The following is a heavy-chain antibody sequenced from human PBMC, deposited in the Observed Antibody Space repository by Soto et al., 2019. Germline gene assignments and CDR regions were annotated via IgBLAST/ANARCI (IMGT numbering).Heavy chain of an antibody. CDR3: VKDIEPGGAAY. V-gene: IGHV3-9*02. CDR2: LIWNNGNT. CDR1: GFTSDDHG. D-gene: IGHD3-16*01. Sequence: PGGSLRLSCAASGFTSDDHGMHWVRQAPGKGLEWVSGLIWNNGNTGYADSVKGRFTISRGNAKNSLYLQMNSLRVEDTAFYYCVKDIEPGGAAYWGQGTLVTVSS. J-gene: IGHJ4*02.